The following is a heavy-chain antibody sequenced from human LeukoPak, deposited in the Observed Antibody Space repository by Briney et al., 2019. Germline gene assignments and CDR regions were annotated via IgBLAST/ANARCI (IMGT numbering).Heavy chain of an antibody. J-gene: IGHJ3*02. CDR1: GVSISSYY. CDR2: IYYSGGT. CDR3: AREAGGQQLVYAFDI. D-gene: IGHD6-13*01. Sequence: SETLSLTCTVSGVSISSYYWSWIRQPPGKGLEWIGYIYYSGGTNYNPSLKSRVTISVDTSKNQFSLKLSSVTAADTAVYYCAREAGGQQLVYAFDIWGQGTMVTVSS. V-gene: IGHV4-59*01.